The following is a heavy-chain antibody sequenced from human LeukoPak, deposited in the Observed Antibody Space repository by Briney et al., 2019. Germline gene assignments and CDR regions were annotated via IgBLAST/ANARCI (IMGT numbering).Heavy chain of an antibody. D-gene: IGHD4/OR15-4a*01. CDR2: ISGSGGST. J-gene: IGHJ4*02. CDR1: GFTFDDYT. Sequence: GGSLRLSCAASGFTFDDYTMHWVRQAPGKGLEWVSAISGSGGSTYYADSVKGRFTISRDNSKNTLYLQMNSLRAEDTAVYYCARRAGAYSHPYDYWGQGTLVTVSS. CDR3: ARRAGAYSHPYDY. V-gene: IGHV3-23*01.